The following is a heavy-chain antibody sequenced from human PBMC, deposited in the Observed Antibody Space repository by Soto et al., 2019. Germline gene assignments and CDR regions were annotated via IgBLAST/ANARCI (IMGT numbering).Heavy chain of an antibody. CDR3: ARGNRVYDILTGYFLDY. CDR2: IYYSGGT. CDR1: GGFVSSGSYY. Sequence: LETLSLTCTVSGGFVSSGSYYWSWIRQPPGKGLEWIGYIYYSGGTNYNPSLKSRVTISVDTSKNQFSLKLSSVTAADTAVYYCARGNRVYDILTGYFLDYWGQGTLVTVTS. J-gene: IGHJ4*02. D-gene: IGHD3-9*01. V-gene: IGHV4-61*01.